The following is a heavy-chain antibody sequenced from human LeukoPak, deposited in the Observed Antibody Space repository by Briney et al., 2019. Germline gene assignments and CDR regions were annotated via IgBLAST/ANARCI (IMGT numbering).Heavy chain of an antibody. CDR2: MSSSGDST. J-gene: IGHJ4*02. CDR3: AKVSFDGGVIPYFDS. D-gene: IGHD3-16*02. Sequence: GGSLRLSCAASGFSFTKYDMSWVRQAPGKGLEWVSGMSSSGDSTDYADSVKGRFTISRDNSKNTLYLQMDSLRVEDTAVFCAKVSFDGGVIPYFDSWGQGTVVTVSS. CDR1: GFSFTKYD. V-gene: IGHV3-23*01.